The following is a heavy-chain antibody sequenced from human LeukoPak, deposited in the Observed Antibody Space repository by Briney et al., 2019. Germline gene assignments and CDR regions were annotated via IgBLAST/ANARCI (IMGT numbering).Heavy chain of an antibody. J-gene: IGHJ4*02. CDR1: GGTLSSYA. D-gene: IGHD6-19*01. V-gene: IGHV1-69*06. CDR3: RAVAGTYDY. Sequence: GASVKVSCKASGGTLSSYAISWVRQAPGQGLEWMGGIIPIFGTANYAQKFQGRVTITADKSTSTAHMELSSLRSEDTAVYYCRAVAGTYDYWGQGTLVTVSS. CDR2: IIPIFGTA.